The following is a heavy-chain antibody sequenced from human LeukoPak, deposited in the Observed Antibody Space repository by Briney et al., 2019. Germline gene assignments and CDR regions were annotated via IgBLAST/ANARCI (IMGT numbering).Heavy chain of an antibody. Sequence: GGSLRLSFAASGFTFSSYAMHWVRQAPGKGLEWVAVISYDGSNKYYADSVKGRFTISRDNSKNTLYLQMNSLRAEDTAVYYCAREGVVGALTNWFDPWGQGTLVTVSS. J-gene: IGHJ5*02. D-gene: IGHD1-26*01. CDR1: GFTFSSYA. CDR2: ISYDGSNK. V-gene: IGHV3-30-3*01. CDR3: AREGVVGALTNWFDP.